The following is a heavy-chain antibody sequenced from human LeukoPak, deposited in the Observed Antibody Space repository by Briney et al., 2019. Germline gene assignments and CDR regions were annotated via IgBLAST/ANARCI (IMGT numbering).Heavy chain of an antibody. CDR1: GGSISSSSYY. V-gene: IGHV4-39*01. D-gene: IGHD3-10*01. CDR2: IYYSGST. CDR3: ASAPSAYNYVSGDNWFAP. Sequence: SETLSLTCTVSGGSISSSSYYWGWIRQPPGKGLEWIGSIYYSGSTYYNPSLKSRVTISVDTSKNQFSLKLSSVTAADTAVYYCASAPSAYNYVSGDNWFAPWGQGTLVTVSS. J-gene: IGHJ5*02.